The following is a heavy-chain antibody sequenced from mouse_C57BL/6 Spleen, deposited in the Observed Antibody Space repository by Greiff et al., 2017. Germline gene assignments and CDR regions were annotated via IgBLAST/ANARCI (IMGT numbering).Heavy chain of an antibody. V-gene: IGHV14-4*01. Sequence: VQLQQSGAELVRPGASVKLSCTASGFNIKDDYMHWVKQRPEQGLEWIGWIDPENGDTEYASKFQGKATITAATSSNTAYLQLSSLTSEDTAVYYCTTGYGNSDYWGQGTTLTVSS. D-gene: IGHD2-10*02. CDR2: IDPENGDT. J-gene: IGHJ2*01. CDR3: TTGYGNSDY. CDR1: GFNIKDDY.